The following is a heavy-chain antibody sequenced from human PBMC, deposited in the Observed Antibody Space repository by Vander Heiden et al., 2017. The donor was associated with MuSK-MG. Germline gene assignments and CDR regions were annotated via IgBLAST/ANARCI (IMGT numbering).Heavy chain of an antibody. J-gene: IGHJ2*01. CDR3: ARHDPGKPGDVLDL. V-gene: IGHV5-51*01. D-gene: IGHD3-10*02. CDR2: SSLDDGDT. Sequence: EVQLVQSGPEVKEPGESLRISCQGSGYNFASYWIGWGRQMRGKGLEWMGSSSLDDGDTTYSPSFEGHVTISADRSISNAYLQWSSLRTSDTAMYFCARHDPGKPGDVLDLWGRGTLVTVSA. CDR1: GYNFASYW.